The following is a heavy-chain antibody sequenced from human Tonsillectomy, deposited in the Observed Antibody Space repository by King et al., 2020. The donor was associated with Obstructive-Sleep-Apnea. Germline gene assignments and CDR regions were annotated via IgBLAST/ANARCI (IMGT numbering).Heavy chain of an antibody. CDR1: GGSISSGANY. CDR3: ARGKNGHFDY. J-gene: IGHJ4*02. D-gene: IGHD3-10*01. V-gene: IGHV4-31*03. Sequence: VQLQESGPGLVKPSQTLSLTCTVSGGSISSGANYWSWIRQYPGKGLEWIGYIYYSGSAYYNPSLKSRVLMSVDTSKNQFSLKLSSVTAADTAVYYCARGKNGHFDYWGQGTLVTVSS. CDR2: IYYSGSA.